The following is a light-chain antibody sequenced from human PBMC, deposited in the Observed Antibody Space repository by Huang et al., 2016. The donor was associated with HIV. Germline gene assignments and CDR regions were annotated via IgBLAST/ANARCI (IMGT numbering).Light chain of an antibody. Sequence: DIQMTQSPSSLSASVGDRFTITCRASQGISNFLAWYQQKPGRVPQLLISAASPLQSGVPSRFSGSGSGTDFTLTINSLQPEDVATYYCQKYNSAPWTFGQGTKVDIK. CDR2: AAS. CDR1: QGISNF. V-gene: IGKV1-27*01. CDR3: QKYNSAPWT. J-gene: IGKJ1*01.